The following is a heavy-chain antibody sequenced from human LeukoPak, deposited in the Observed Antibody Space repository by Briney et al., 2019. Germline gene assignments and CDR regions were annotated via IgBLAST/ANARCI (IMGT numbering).Heavy chain of an antibody. CDR2: ISWNSGSV. CDR3: ARIYYYDSSGYAYDAFDI. D-gene: IGHD3-22*01. Sequence: GGSLRLSCSASGFTFDDYAMHWVRQAPGKGLEWVSGISWNSGSVGYADSVKGRFTISRDSAKNSLYLQMNSLRAEDTAVYYCARIYYYDSSGYAYDAFDIWGQGTMVTVSS. CDR1: GFTFDDYA. V-gene: IGHV3-9*01. J-gene: IGHJ3*02.